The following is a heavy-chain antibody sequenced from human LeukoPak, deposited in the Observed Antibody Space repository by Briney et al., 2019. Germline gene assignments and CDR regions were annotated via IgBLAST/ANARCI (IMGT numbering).Heavy chain of an antibody. D-gene: IGHD3-10*01. CDR3: AADLGGSGRPFDY. CDR2: ITWDGGST. Sequence: GGSLRLSCAASGFTFDDYTMHWVRQAPGKGLEWVSLITWDGGSTYYADSVKGRFTISRDNAKNSLYLQMNSLRAEDTALYYCAADLGGSGRPFDYWGQGTLVTVSS. J-gene: IGHJ4*02. CDR1: GFTFDDYT. V-gene: IGHV3-43*01.